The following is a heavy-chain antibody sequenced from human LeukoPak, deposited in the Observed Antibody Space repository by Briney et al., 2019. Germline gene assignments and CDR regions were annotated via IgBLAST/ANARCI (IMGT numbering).Heavy chain of an antibody. J-gene: IGHJ4*02. V-gene: IGHV3-23*01. Sequence: GGSLRLSCAASGFTFSSYAMSWVRQAPGKGLEWVSAISGSGGSTYYADSVKGRFTISRDNSKNTLYLQMNSLRAEDTAVYYCAKVAYYYDSSGYYPKDDYWGQGTLVTVSS. D-gene: IGHD3-22*01. CDR1: GFTFSSYA. CDR3: AKVAYYYDSSGYYPKDDY. CDR2: ISGSGGST.